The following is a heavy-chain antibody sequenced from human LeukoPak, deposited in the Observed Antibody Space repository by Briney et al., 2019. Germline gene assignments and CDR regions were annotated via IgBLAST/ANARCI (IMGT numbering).Heavy chain of an antibody. CDR1: GGSFSGYY. D-gene: IGHD5-18*01. CDR3: ARVGIIQLWLSGYYYYGMDV. Sequence: SETLSLTCAVYGGSFSGYYWSWIRQPPGKGLEWIGEINHSRSTNYNPSLKSRVTISVDTSKNQFSLKLSSVTAADTAVYYCARVGIIQLWLSGYYYYGMDVWGQGTTVTVSS. J-gene: IGHJ6*02. CDR2: INHSRST. V-gene: IGHV4-34*01.